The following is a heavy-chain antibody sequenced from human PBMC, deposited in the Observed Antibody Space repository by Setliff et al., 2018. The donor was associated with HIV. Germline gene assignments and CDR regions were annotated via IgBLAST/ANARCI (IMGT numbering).Heavy chain of an antibody. CDR3: ARGSRQLTIFGVVFKTNYYFMDV. J-gene: IGHJ6*03. CDR1: GGSISSDDYY. V-gene: IGHV4-30-4*08. CDR2: ITYSGGT. Sequence: PSETLSLTCTVSGGSISSDDYYWNWIRQPPGKGLEWIGYITYSGGTNYNPSLKSRVTISVDTSKNQFSLTLNSVTAADTAVYYCARGSRQLTIFGVVFKTNYYFMDVWGKGTAVTVSS. D-gene: IGHD3-3*01.